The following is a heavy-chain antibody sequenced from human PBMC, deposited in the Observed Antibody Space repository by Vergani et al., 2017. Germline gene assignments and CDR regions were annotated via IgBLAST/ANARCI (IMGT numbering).Heavy chain of an antibody. J-gene: IGHJ6*02. D-gene: IGHD3-10*01. CDR2: IIPIFGTA. CDR1: GGTFSSYA. CDR3: ARVSXWFGEFLIRYGMDV. V-gene: IGHV1-69*13. Sequence: QVQLVQSGAEVKKPGSSVKVSCKASGGTFSSYAISWVRQAPGQGLEWMGRIIPIFGTANYAQKFQGRVTITADESTSTAYMELSSLRSEDTAVYYCARVSXWFGEFLIRYGMDVWGQGTTVTVSS.